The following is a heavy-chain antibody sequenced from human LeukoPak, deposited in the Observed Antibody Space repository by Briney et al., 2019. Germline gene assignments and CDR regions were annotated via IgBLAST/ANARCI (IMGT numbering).Heavy chain of an antibody. V-gene: IGHV1-2*02. Sequence: ASVKVSCKASGYTFTGYYMHWVRQAPGQGLEWMGWINPNSGGTNYAQKFQGRVTMTRDTSISTAYMELGRLRSDDTAVYYCARDLGYSYGVYYYYYYMDVWGKGTTVTVSS. D-gene: IGHD5-18*01. CDR3: ARDLGYSYGVYYYYYYMDV. CDR2: INPNSGGT. J-gene: IGHJ6*03. CDR1: GYTFTGYY.